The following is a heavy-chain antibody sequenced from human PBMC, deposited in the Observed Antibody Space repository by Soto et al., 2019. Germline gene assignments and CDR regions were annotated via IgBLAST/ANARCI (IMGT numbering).Heavy chain of an antibody. J-gene: IGHJ5*02. D-gene: IGHD6-19*01. CDR2: ISHDGGAK. CDR3: AKGLDGAGWYNNSDT. Sequence: QVHLVESGGGVVQPGRSLRLSCAASGFTFSTTGMHWVRQAPGKGLEWVAMISHDGGAKYYTDSVKGRFTISRDTSKNTLYLQMDGLRPEDTAMYHCAKGLDGAGWYNNSDTWGQGTLVTGSS. V-gene: IGHV3-30*18. CDR1: GFTFSTTG.